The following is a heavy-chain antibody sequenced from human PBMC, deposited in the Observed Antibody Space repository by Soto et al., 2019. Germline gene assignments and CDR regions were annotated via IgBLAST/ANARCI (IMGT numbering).Heavy chain of an antibody. Sequence: SETLSLTCSVSGDSISNSRFYWAWIRQPPGEGLEWIGSIYHTGNAYYNPSLKSRVTISVDTSKNQFSLKLTSVTAADAALYYCAGVFFDSSDYPTNWFAPGGQGSLVPVSS. CDR3: AGVFFDSSDYPTNWFAP. V-gene: IGHV4-39*01. D-gene: IGHD3-22*01. CDR1: GDSISNSRFY. CDR2: IYHTGNA. J-gene: IGHJ5*02.